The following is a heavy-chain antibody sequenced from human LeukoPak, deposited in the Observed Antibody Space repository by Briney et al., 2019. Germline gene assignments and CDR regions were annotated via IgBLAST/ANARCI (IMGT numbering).Heavy chain of an antibody. CDR3: ARGITDYYYMDV. CDR1: GGTFISYA. Sequence: SVKVSCKASGGTFISYAISWVRQAPGQGLEWMGGIIPIFGTANYAQKFQGRVTITTDESTSTAYMELSSLRSEDTAVYYCARGITDYYYMDVWGKGTTVTVSS. CDR2: IIPIFGTA. V-gene: IGHV1-69*05. D-gene: IGHD3-10*01. J-gene: IGHJ6*03.